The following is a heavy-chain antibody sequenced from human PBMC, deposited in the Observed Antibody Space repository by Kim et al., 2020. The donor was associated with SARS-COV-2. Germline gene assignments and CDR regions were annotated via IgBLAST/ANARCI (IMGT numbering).Heavy chain of an antibody. V-gene: IGHV1-3*01. J-gene: IGHJ4*02. Sequence: NPKFSQHFQGRVTFTRDTSANTASMELSSLGSEGTAVYYCARDLFHTGFDYWGQGTLVAVSS. D-gene: IGHD2-8*02. CDR3: ARDLFHTGFDY. CDR2: NP.